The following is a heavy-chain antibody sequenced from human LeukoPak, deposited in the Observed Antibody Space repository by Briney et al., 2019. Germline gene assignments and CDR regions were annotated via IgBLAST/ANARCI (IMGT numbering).Heavy chain of an antibody. CDR2: IYYSGST. D-gene: IGHD4-17*01. J-gene: IGHJ6*02. Sequence: SETLSLTCTVSGGSISSYYWSWIRQPPGEGLEWIGYIYYSGSTNYNPSLKSRVTISVDTSKNQFSLKLSSVTAADTAVYYCASANYGDTPRQNRYYYYGMDVWGQGTTVTVSS. CDR3: ASANYGDTPRQNRYYYYGMDV. CDR1: GGSISSYY. V-gene: IGHV4-59*01.